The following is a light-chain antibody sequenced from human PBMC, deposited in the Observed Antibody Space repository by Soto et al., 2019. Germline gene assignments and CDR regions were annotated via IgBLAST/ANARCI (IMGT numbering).Light chain of an antibody. Sequence: DIQMTQSPSSLSASVGDRVTITCQASQSISSYLNWYQQKPGKAPKLLIYAASSLQSGVPSRFSGSGSGTDFTLTISSLQPEDFATYYCQQSYSTPRVYTFGQGTKLEIK. CDR1: QSISSY. CDR2: AAS. J-gene: IGKJ2*01. V-gene: IGKV1-39*01. CDR3: QQSYSTPRVYT.